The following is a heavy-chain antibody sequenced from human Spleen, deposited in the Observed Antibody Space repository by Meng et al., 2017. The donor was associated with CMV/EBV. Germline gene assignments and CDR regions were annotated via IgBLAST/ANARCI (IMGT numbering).Heavy chain of an antibody. Sequence: GESLKISCAASGFTFSDYYMSWIRQAPGKGLEWVSYISSSGSTIYYADSVKGRFTISRDNAKNSLYLQMNSLRAEDTAVYYCASSETNSYGMDVWGQGTTVTVSS. V-gene: IGHV3-11*04. D-gene: IGHD2-8*01. J-gene: IGHJ6*02. CDR3: ASSETNSYGMDV. CDR1: GFTFSDYY. CDR2: ISSSGSTI.